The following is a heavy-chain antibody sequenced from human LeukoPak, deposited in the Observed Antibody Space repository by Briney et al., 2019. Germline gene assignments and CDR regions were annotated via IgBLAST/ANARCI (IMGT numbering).Heavy chain of an antibody. J-gene: IGHJ4*02. V-gene: IGHV3-23*01. CDR3: AKDQSYSSSWTVDY. D-gene: IGHD6-13*01. CDR2: ISGSGGST. Sequence: PGGSLRLSCAASGFPFSRYAMSWVRQAPGKGLEWVSAISGSGGSTYYADSVKGRFTISRDNSKNTLYLQMNSLRAEDTAVYYCAKDQSYSSSWTVDYWGQGTLVTVSS. CDR1: GFPFSRYA.